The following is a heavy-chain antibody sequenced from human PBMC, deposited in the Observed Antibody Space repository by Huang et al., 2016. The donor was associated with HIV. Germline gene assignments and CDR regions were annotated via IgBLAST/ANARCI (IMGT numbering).Heavy chain of an antibody. V-gene: IGHV4-34*01. J-gene: IGHJ4*02. CDR1: GGSLRNYF. Sequence: QVHLQQWGAGLLKPSEALSLTCAVYGGSLRNYFWSWIRQPPGKGLAWIGESNHSGRTRYRPSRKIRVTISVDTSKNQFSLKLSSVTAADTAVYYCARVEINTLTGYFSSFDNWGQGTLVTVSS. CDR2: SNHSGRT. D-gene: IGHD3-9*01. CDR3: ARVEINTLTGYFSSFDN.